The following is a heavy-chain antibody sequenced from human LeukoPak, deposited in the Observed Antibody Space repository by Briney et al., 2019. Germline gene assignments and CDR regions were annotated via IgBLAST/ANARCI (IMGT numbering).Heavy chain of an antibody. CDR2: ISGSGSTI. Sequence: GGSLRLSCAASGFTFSNYEINWVRQGPGRGLECISYISGSGSTIYYADSVKGRFTITRDNAKKSLYLQMNSLRAEDTAVYYCARSGISGSYYAYWGQGTLVTVSS. CDR3: ARSGISGSYYAY. D-gene: IGHD1-26*01. V-gene: IGHV3-48*03. CDR1: GFTFSNYE. J-gene: IGHJ4*02.